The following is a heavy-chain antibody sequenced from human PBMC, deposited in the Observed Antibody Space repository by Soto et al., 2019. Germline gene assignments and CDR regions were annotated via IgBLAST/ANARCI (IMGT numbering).Heavy chain of an antibody. CDR2: IGTAGDT. CDR3: SREGAARDAFDI. D-gene: IGHD6-25*01. Sequence: EVQLVESGGGLVQPGGSLRLSCAASGFTFSSYDMHWVRQATGKGLEWVSAIGTAGDTYYPGSVKGRFTISRENAKNSLYLQMDKLKAGDPGVYYCSREGAARDAFDIWGPGTMVTVSS. J-gene: IGHJ3*02. CDR1: GFTFSSYD. V-gene: IGHV3-13*01.